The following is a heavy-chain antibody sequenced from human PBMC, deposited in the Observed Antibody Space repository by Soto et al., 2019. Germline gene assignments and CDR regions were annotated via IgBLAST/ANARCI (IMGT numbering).Heavy chain of an antibody. V-gene: IGHV4-4*02. CDR1: GGSISSSNW. D-gene: IGHD6-13*01. CDR3: ARELQQLVLVPYYYGMDV. CDR2: IYHSGST. J-gene: IGHJ6*02. Sequence: SETLSLTCAVSGGSISSSNWWSWVRQPPGKGLEWIGEIYHSGSTNYNPSLKSRVTISVDKSKTQFSLKLSSVTAADTAVYYCARELQQLVLVPYYYGMDVWGQGTTVTVSS.